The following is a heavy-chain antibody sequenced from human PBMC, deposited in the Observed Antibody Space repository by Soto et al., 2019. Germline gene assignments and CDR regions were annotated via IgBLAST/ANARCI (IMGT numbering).Heavy chain of an antibody. J-gene: IGHJ4*02. Sequence: GGSLRLSCAASGFTFRSYVMSWVRQAPGKGLEWVSAISGSGGSTYYADSVKGRFTISRDNSKNTLYLQMNSLRAEDTAVYYCAKEKYYYDSSGYIDYWGQGTLVTVSS. CDR1: GFTFRSYV. CDR3: AKEKYYYDSSGYIDY. V-gene: IGHV3-23*01. D-gene: IGHD3-22*01. CDR2: ISGSGGST.